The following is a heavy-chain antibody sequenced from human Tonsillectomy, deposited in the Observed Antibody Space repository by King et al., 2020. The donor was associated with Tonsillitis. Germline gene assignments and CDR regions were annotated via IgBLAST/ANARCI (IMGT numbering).Heavy chain of an antibody. CDR1: GGSFSGYS. V-gene: IGHV4-34*01. CDR2: INHGGST. J-gene: IGHJ4*02. D-gene: IGHD6-6*01. CDR3: ARGQFGSSAFDY. Sequence: VQLQLWGAGLLKPSETLSLTCAVYGGSFSGYSLSWIRQPPGKGLEWIGEINHGGSTNYNPSLQSRVTISVDTSKNQFSLNLRSVTAADTAVYYCARGQFGSSAFDYWGQGTLVTVSS.